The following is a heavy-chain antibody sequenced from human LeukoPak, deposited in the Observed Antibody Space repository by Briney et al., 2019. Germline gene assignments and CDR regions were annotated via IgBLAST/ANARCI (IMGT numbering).Heavy chain of an antibody. CDR3: AKDRGYSYGFFDY. CDR1: EFTFSSYN. Sequence: GGSLRLSCAASEFTFSSYNMNWVRQAPGKGLEWISYISSSSSTIYYADSVKGRFTISRDNSKNTLYLQMNSLRAEDTAVYYCAKDRGYSYGFFDYWGQGTLVTVSS. D-gene: IGHD5-18*01. CDR2: ISSSSSTI. V-gene: IGHV3-48*01. J-gene: IGHJ4*02.